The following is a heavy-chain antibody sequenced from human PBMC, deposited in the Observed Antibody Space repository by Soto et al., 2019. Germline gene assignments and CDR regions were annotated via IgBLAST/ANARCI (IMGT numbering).Heavy chain of an antibody. D-gene: IGHD3-16*01. Sequence: SETPSLTCAVSGGSISSGGYSWSWILQPPGKGLEWIGYIYHSGSTYYNPSLKSRVTISVDRSKNQFSLKLSSVTAADTAVYYCARRYGWAFESWGQGTMVTVSS. CDR2: IYHSGST. J-gene: IGHJ3*02. CDR3: ARRYGWAFES. CDR1: GGSISSGGYS. V-gene: IGHV4-30-2*01.